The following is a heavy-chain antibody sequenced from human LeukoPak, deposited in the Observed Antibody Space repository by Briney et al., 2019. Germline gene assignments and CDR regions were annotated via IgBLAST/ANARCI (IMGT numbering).Heavy chain of an antibody. V-gene: IGHV4-59*11. CDR1: GGSISSRY. CDR2: IYYSGST. J-gene: IGHJ4*02. D-gene: IGHD2-15*01. CDR3: ARVTGYVIEDNFDY. Sequence: PSETLSLTCTVSGGSISSRYWSWIRQSPGKGLEWIGYIYYSGSTNYNPSLKSRVTISVDTSKNQFSLKLRSVTAADTAVYYCARVTGYVIEDNFDYWGQGTLVTVSS.